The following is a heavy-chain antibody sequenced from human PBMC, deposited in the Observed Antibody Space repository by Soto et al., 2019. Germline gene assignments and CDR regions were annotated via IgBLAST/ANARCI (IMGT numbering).Heavy chain of an antibody. D-gene: IGHD3-3*01. CDR3: AREVYYDFWSGFNTHPYYFDD. CDR2: ISDDGSNT. V-gene: IGHV3-30-3*01. CDR1: GFTFSRHT. J-gene: IGHJ4*02. Sequence: QVQLVESGGGVVQPGRSLRLSCAASGFTFSRHTMHWVRQAPGKGLEGVAGISDDGSNTYYADSVKGRFTISRDNSKNTRYLLMNSLSSEDTAVHHWAREVYYDFWSGFNTHPYYFDDWGQGTLVTVSS.